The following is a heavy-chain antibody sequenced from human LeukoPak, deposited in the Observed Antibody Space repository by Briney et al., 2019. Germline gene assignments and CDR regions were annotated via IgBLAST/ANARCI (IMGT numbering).Heavy chain of an antibody. CDR3: ARDRRVRGVITGEKYNWFDP. CDR1: GYTFTGYY. V-gene: IGHV1-2*02. J-gene: IGHJ5*02. CDR2: INPNSGGT. Sequence: ASVKVSCKASGYTFTGYYMHWVRQAPGQGLEWMGWINPNSGGTNYAQKFQGRVTMTRDTSISTAYMELSRLRSDDTAVYYCARDRRVRGVITGEKYNWFDPWGQGTLVTVSS. D-gene: IGHD3-10*01.